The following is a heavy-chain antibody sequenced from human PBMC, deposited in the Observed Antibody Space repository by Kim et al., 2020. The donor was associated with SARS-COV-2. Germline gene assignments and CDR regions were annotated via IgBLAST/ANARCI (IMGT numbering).Heavy chain of an antibody. J-gene: IGHJ6*02. CDR3: ARKRYSSGWYEGGHYGMDV. CDR1: GYTFTGYY. Sequence: ASVKVSCKASGYTFTGYYMHWVRQAPGQGLEWMGWINPNSGGTNYAQKFQGRVTMTRDTSISTAYMELSRLRSDDTAVYYCARKRYSSGWYEGGHYGMDVWGQGTTVTVSS. D-gene: IGHD6-19*01. CDR2: INPNSGGT. V-gene: IGHV1-2*02.